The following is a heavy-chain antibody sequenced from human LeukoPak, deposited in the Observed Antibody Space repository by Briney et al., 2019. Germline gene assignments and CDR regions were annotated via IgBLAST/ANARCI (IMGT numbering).Heavy chain of an antibody. CDR2: IYTSGST. CDR1: GGSISSYY. D-gene: IGHD3-16*02. Sequence: SETLSLTCTVSGGSISSYYWSWIRQPAGKGQEWIGRIYTSGSTNYNPSLKSRVTMSVDTSKNQFSLKLSSVTAADTAVYYCARLTFGGVIAGTFDYWGQGTLVTVSS. CDR3: ARLTFGGVIAGTFDY. J-gene: IGHJ4*02. V-gene: IGHV4-4*07.